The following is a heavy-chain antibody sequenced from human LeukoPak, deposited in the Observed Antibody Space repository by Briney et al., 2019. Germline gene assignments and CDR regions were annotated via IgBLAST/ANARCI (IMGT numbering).Heavy chain of an antibody. J-gene: IGHJ4*02. CDR1: GYTFTGYY. D-gene: IGHD3-10*01. V-gene: IGHV1-2*02. CDR2: VYPNSGGT. Sequence: ASVKVSCKASGYTFTGYYMHWVRQAPGQGLEWMGWVYPNSGGTNCAQKFQGRVTMTRDTSISTAFMELSRLRSDDTAFYYCARGDYYGSGSPLDYWGQGTLVTVSS. CDR3: ARGDYYGSGSPLDY.